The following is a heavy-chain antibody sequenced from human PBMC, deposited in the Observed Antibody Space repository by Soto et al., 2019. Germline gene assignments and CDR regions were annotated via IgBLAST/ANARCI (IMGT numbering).Heavy chain of an antibody. CDR1: GFTFSSYA. Sequence: PGGSLRLSCAASGFTFSSYAMSWVRQAPGKGLEWVSGISSSGGSTYYADSVKGRFTISRDNSKNTLYLQMNSLRAEDTALYYCGAYGARSGYYILGACDIGGRGTRVT. V-gene: IGHV3-23*01. CDR3: GAYGARSGYYILGACDI. D-gene: IGHD3-3*01. J-gene: IGHJ3*02. CDR2: ISSSGGST.